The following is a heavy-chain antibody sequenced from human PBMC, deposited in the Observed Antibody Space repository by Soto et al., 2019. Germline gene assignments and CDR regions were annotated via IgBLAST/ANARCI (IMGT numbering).Heavy chain of an antibody. D-gene: IGHD2-8*02. J-gene: IGHJ4*02. V-gene: IGHV4-39*01. CDR2: IYYSGST. Sequence: QLQLQESGPGLVKPSETLSLTCTVSGGSISSSSYYWGWIRQPPGKGLEWIGSIYYSGSTYYNPSLKSRVTISVDTSKNQFSLKLSSVTAADTAVYYCASLQTAHLVPDPATGGFDYWGQRTLVTVSS. CDR3: ASLQTAHLVPDPATGGFDY. CDR1: GGSISSSSYY.